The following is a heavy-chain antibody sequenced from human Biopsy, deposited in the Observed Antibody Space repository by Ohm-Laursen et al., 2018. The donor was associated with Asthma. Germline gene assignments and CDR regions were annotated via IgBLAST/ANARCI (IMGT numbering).Heavy chain of an antibody. CDR1: GFSFSNFA. CDR3: VRDGTDDAFDI. V-gene: IGHV3-30*01. D-gene: IGHD1-1*01. J-gene: IGHJ3*02. Sequence: SLRLSCAVSGFSFSNFAIHWVRQAPGKGLEWVGVISKDASTQDYADSVKGRFTMARDNSKNTLDLQMNSLRGEDTAVYYCVRDGTDDAFDIWGQGTVVSVSS. CDR2: ISKDASTQ.